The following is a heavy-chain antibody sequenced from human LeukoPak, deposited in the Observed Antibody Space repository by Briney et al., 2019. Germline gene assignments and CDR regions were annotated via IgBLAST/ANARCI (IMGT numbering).Heavy chain of an antibody. CDR3: ARIYSSGWWEGYYFDY. CDR1: GGSISDYY. Sequence: SETLSLTCTVSGGSISDYYWSWIRQPAGKGLEWIGRIYTSGSTNYNPSLKSRVTISVDKSKNQFSLKLSSVTAADMAVYYCARIYSSGWWEGYYFDYWGQGTLVTVSS. J-gene: IGHJ4*02. CDR2: IYTSGST. D-gene: IGHD6-19*01. V-gene: IGHV4-4*07.